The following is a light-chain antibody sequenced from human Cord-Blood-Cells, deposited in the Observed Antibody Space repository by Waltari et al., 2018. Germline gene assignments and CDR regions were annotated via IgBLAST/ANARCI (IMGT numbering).Light chain of an antibody. CDR2: SNN. CDR3: AAWDDSLNGAV. J-gene: IGLJ7*01. V-gene: IGLV1-44*01. Sequence: VLTQPPSASGTPGQRVTISCSGSSSNIGSNTVNWYQQLPGTAPKLLIYSNNQRPSGVPDRFSGSKSCTSASLAISGLQSEDEADYYCAAWDDSLNGAVFGGGTQLTVL. CDR1: SSNIGSNT.